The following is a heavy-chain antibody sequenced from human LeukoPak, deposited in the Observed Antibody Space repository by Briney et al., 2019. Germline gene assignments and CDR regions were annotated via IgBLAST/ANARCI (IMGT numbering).Heavy chain of an antibody. D-gene: IGHD6-19*01. Sequence: SVKVSRKASGGTFSSYAISWVRQAPGQGLEWMGRIIPILGIANYAQKFQGRVTITADKSTSTAYMELSSLRSEDTAVYYCARDQGYSSGWYGFDYWGQGTLVTVSS. CDR3: ARDQGYSSGWYGFDY. CDR1: GGTFSSYA. V-gene: IGHV1-69*04. J-gene: IGHJ4*02. CDR2: IIPILGIA.